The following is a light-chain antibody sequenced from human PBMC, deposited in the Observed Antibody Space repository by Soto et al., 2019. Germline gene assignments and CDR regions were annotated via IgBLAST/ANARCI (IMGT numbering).Light chain of an antibody. CDR1: SSNIGATFD. V-gene: IGLV1-40*01. CDR3: QSFDSSLGGSV. Sequence: QSVLTQPPSASGAPGQRVTISCTGTSSNIGATFDVHWYQHLPGTAPKLLIYGNNNRPSGVPDRFSGSKSGTSASLAITGLQADDEADYYCQSFDSSLGGSVFGGGTKLTVL. CDR2: GNN. J-gene: IGLJ3*02.